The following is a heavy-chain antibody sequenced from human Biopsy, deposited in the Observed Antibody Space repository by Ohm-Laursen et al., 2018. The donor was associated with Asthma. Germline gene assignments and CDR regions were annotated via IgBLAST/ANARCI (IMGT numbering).Heavy chain of an antibody. V-gene: IGHV2-5*02. Sequence: TQTLTLTCPFSGFSLRTPGVGVGWTRQSPGKALEWLALIFWADYNLFRPTLKRRLTITKDPAKNQVVLTMTKMDPVDSGTYYCALSQDSGFDDHSPSWFDPWGQGTLVTVSS. CDR2: IFWADYN. CDR1: GFSLRTPGVG. J-gene: IGHJ5*02. D-gene: IGHD3-9*01. CDR3: ALSQDSGFDDHSPSWFDP.